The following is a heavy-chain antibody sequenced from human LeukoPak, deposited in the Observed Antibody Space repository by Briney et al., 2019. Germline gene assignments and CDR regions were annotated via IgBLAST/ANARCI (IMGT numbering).Heavy chain of an antibody. CDR1: GFTFSGYY. Sequence: GGSLRLSCAASGFTFSGYYMSWIRQAPGKGLERVPYISSSGSTIYYAGSVKGRFTISRDNAKNSLYLQMNSLRAEDTAVYYCAGEMTTISTFDHWGQGTLVTVSS. CDR2: ISSSGSTI. D-gene: IGHD5-24*01. V-gene: IGHV3-11*04. J-gene: IGHJ5*02. CDR3: AGEMTTISTFDH.